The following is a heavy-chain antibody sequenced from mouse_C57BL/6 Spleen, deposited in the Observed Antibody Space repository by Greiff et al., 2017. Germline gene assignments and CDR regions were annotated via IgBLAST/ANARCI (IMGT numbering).Heavy chain of an antibody. Sequence: QVQLQQSGAELARPGASVKLSCKASGYTFTSYGISWVKQRTGQGLEWIGEIYPRSGNTYYNEKFKGKATLTADKSSSTAYMELRSLTSGDSAVYVCARWNYYGSSGPFAYWGQGTLVTVSA. CDR2: IYPRSGNT. D-gene: IGHD1-1*01. V-gene: IGHV1-81*01. CDR1: GYTFTSYG. CDR3: ARWNYYGSSGPFAY. J-gene: IGHJ3*01.